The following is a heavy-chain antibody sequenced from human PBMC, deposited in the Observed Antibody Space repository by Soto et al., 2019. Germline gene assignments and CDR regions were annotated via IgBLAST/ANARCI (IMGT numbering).Heavy chain of an antibody. CDR3: AGDGAVLRYFDCNFIDAFDI. CDR1: GYTFTSYA. Sequence: QVQLVQSGAEVKKPGASVKVSCKASGYTFTSYAMHWVRQAPGQRLEWMGWINAGNGNTKYSQKFQGRVTITRDTSASTAYRRLSSLRSEETAVYYCAGDGAVLRYFDCNFIDAFDIWAKGQWSPSLQ. V-gene: IGHV1-3*01. D-gene: IGHD3-9*01. CDR2: INAGNGNT. J-gene: IGHJ3*02.